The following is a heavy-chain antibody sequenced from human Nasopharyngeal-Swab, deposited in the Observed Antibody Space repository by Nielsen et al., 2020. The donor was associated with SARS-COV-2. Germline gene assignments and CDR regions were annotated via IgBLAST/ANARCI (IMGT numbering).Heavy chain of an antibody. D-gene: IGHD2-15*01. J-gene: IGHJ5*02. CDR1: GGSISSYY. CDR3: ARDQVYCSGGSCYPYNWFDP. V-gene: IGHV4-59*01. CDR2: IYYSGST. Sequence: GSLRLSCTVFGGSISSYYWSWIRQPPGKGLEWIGYIYYSGSTNYNPSLKSRVTISVDTSKNQFSLKLSSVTAADTAVYYCARDQVYCSGGSCYPYNWFDPWGQGTLVTVSS.